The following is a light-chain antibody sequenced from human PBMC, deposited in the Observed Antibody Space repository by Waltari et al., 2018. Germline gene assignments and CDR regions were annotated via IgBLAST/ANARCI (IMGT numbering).Light chain of an antibody. CDR1: NSNVGSYNL. Sequence: QSALTQPASVSGSPGQSITISCTGFNSNVGSYNLVSWYQKNPGKAPKLLIYEGNRRPSWVSNLFSGSKSDNTASLTLSGLQAEDEADYYCCSNVGSSVFFGGGTKLTVL. J-gene: IGLJ2*01. CDR3: CSNVGSSVF. V-gene: IGLV2-23*03. CDR2: EGN.